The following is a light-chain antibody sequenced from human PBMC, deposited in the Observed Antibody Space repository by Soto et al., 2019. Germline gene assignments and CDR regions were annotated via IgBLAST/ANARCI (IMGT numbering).Light chain of an antibody. CDR1: SSDVGGYNY. J-gene: IGLJ1*01. CDR2: DVS. V-gene: IGLV2-14*01. Sequence: ALTQPASVSGSPGQSITISCTGTSSDVGGYNYVSWYQQHPGKAPKLMIYDVSNRPSGVSNRFSGSKSGNTASLTISGLQAEDEADYYCSSYTSSTFYVFGTGTKVTVL. CDR3: SSYTSSTFYV.